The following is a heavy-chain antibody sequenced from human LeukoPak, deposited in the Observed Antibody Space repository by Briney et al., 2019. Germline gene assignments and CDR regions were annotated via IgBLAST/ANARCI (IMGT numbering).Heavy chain of an antibody. Sequence: KTSETLSLTCTVSGGSITSCDYYWTWIRQHPGKVLEWDGSIYYSESTYYNPSLKSRVTISLDTSKNQFSMNLSSVTGADTAEYNCARVFRLKPREYYFDYWGQGTLVTVSS. J-gene: IGHJ4*02. D-gene: IGHD3-10*01. CDR1: GGSITSCDYY. CDR2: IYYSEST. CDR3: ARVFRLKPREYYFDY. V-gene: IGHV4-31*03.